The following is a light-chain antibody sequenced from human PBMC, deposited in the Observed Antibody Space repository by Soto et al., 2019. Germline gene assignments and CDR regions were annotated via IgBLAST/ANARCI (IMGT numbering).Light chain of an antibody. CDR1: QSVSSNY. CDR3: QQYGSSPTWT. Sequence: ESVLTHSPGTLSLSPWEVATLTCRASQSVSSNYLAWYQQKPGQAPRLLIYGASTRASGIPDRFSGSGSGADSPLTISRLEPEDSAVYYCQQYGSSPTWTFGQGTKVDIK. J-gene: IGKJ1*01. CDR2: GAS. V-gene: IGKV3-20*01.